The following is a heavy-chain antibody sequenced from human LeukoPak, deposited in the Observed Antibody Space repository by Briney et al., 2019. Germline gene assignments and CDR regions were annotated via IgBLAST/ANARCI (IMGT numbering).Heavy chain of an antibody. V-gene: IGHV3-30-3*01. Sequence: GRSLRLSCAASGFSFSSYAMHWVRQAPGKGLQWVAVISYDRSKKYYADSVKGRFTISRDNSKNTLYLQMNSLRAEDTAVYYCAKGIGPGSSWSIDYWGQGTLVTVSS. CDR1: GFSFSSYA. D-gene: IGHD6-13*01. J-gene: IGHJ4*02. CDR2: ISYDRSKK. CDR3: AKGIGPGSSWSIDY.